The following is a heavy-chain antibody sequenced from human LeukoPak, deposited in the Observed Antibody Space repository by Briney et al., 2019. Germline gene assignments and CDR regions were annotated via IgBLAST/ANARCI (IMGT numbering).Heavy chain of an antibody. CDR1: GYTFTGYY. V-gene: IGHV1-2*02. J-gene: IGHJ4*01. CDR3: ARSREWLPQCDF. D-gene: IGHD5-12*01. Sequence: GASVKVSCKSSGYTFTGYYLHWVRPAPGQGLEWVGWINPNRGGTKYAQNFQDRVTITRDTSISTAYMELSRLTPDDTAVYYCARSREWLPQCDFWGQGTLVNGSS. CDR2: INPNRGGT.